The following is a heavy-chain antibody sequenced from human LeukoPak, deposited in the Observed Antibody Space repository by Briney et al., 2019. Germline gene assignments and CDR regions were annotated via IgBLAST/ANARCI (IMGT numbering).Heavy chain of an antibody. V-gene: IGHV1-18*01. Sequence: ASVKVSCKASGYTFTSYGISWVRQAPGQGLEWMGWISAYNGNTNYAQKLQGRVTMTTDTSTSTAYMELRSLRSDDTAAYYCARAIVVVVAATGYYGMDVWGQGTTVTVSS. D-gene: IGHD2-15*01. J-gene: IGHJ6*02. CDR3: ARAIVVVVAATGYYGMDV. CDR1: GYTFTSYG. CDR2: ISAYNGNT.